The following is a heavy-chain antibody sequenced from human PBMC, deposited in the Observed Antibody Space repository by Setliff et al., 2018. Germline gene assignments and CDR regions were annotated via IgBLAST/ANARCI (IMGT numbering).Heavy chain of an antibody. J-gene: IGHJ6*02. D-gene: IGHD3-3*01. CDR2: IYYTGST. CDR1: GGSFSGYY. V-gene: IGHV4-34*01. CDR3: ARLSWNGLRYYGLDV. Sequence: KSSETLSLTCAVYGGSFSGYYWSWIRQPPGKGLEWIGSIYYTGSTYYNPSLKSRVTMSVDTSKRQFSLKLGSATAADTAVYYCARLSWNGLRYYGLDVWGQGTTVTVSS.